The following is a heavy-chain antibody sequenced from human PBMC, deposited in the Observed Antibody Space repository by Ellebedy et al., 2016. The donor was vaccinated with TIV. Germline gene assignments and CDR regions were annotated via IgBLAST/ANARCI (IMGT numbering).Heavy chain of an antibody. D-gene: IGHD3-10*01. Sequence: GESLKISCAASGFTFNNYAMNWVRQAPGKGLEWVAVISYDGSNKYYADSVKGRFTISRDNSKNTLYLQMNSLRAEDTAVYSCAREMGMTIVRGIIITDAFDIWGQGTMVSVSS. V-gene: IGHV3-30-3*01. CDR1: GFTFNNYA. J-gene: IGHJ3*02. CDR2: ISYDGSNK. CDR3: AREMGMTIVRGIIITDAFDI.